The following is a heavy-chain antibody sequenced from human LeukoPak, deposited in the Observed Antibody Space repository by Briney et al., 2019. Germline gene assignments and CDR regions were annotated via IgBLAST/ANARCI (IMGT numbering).Heavy chain of an antibody. CDR3: ARGDYSFDS. CDR1: GGSFSGYY. V-gene: IGHV4-34*01. CDR2: INHSGST. Sequence: PSETLSLTCAVYGGSFSGYYWSWIRQPPGKGLEWIGEINHSGSTNYNPSLKSRVTISVDTSKNQFSLKLSSVTAADTAVYYCARGDYSFDSWGQGTLVTVSS. J-gene: IGHJ4*02.